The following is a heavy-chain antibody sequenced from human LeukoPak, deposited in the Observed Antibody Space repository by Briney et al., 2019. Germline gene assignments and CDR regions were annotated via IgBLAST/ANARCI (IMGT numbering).Heavy chain of an antibody. CDR2: INYIGST. CDR1: GDSISRSSYW. V-gene: IGHV4-39*01. CDR3: ARVGIYCSSTNCFLANFDY. Sequence: SETLSLTCSVSGDSISRSSYWWDWIRQPPGKGLDWIGTINYIGSTYYNPSLKSRVTISIDTPKNQFSLKLSPVTAADTAVYYCARVGIYCSSTNCFLANFDYWGQGTLVTVSS. D-gene: IGHD2-2*01. J-gene: IGHJ4*02.